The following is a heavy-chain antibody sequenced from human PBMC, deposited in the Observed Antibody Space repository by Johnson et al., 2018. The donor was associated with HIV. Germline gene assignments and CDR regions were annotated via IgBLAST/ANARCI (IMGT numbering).Heavy chain of an antibody. CDR2: INWNSGSI. J-gene: IGHJ3*02. CDR1: GFSFTSYT. CDR3: ARTRLELSSGYPDAFDI. Sequence: QVQLVESGGGVVPPGRSLRLSCAASGFSFTSYTLHWVRQAPGKGLEWVSGINWNSGSIGYADSVKGRFIISRDKAKNALYLQMKSLRAEDTAVYYCARTRLELSSGYPDAFDIWGQGTMVTVSS. V-gene: IGHV3-NL1*01. D-gene: IGHD3-22*01.